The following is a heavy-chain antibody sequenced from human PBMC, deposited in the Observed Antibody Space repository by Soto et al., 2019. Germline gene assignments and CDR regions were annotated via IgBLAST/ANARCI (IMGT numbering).Heavy chain of an antibody. CDR3: ARGLSYGDYSDYYYGMDV. CDR2: IIPIFGTT. V-gene: IGHV1-69*01. Sequence: QVQLVQSGAEVKKPGSSVKVSCKASGGTFSSYAISWVRQAPGQGLEWMGGIIPIFGTTNYAQKFQGRVTITADESTSTAYMELSSLRSENTAVYYCARGLSYGDYSDYYYGMDVWGQGTTVTVSS. D-gene: IGHD4-17*01. J-gene: IGHJ6*02. CDR1: GGTFSSYA.